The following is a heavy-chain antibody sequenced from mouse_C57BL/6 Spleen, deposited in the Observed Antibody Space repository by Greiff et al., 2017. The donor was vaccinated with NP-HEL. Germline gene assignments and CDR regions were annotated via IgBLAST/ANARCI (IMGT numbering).Heavy chain of an antibody. Sequence: VQLQQSGAELVRPGASVKLSCKASGYTFTDYYINWVKQRPGQGLEWIARIYPGSGNTYYNEKFKGKATLTAEKSSSTAYMQLSSLTSEDSAVYLCANDYDGTWFAYWGQGTLVTASA. D-gene: IGHD2-4*01. CDR2: IYPGSGNT. CDR1: GYTFTDYY. V-gene: IGHV1-76*01. CDR3: ANDYDGTWFAY. J-gene: IGHJ3*01.